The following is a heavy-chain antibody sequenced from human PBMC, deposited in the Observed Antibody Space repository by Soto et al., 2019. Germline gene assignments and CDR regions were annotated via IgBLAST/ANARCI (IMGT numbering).Heavy chain of an antibody. J-gene: IGHJ3*02. CDR2: TYYRAKWYN. V-gene: IGHV6-1*01. CDR1: GDSVSSNSAA. D-gene: IGHD2-15*01. CDR3: ARGLLWQGIGAFDI. Sequence: SQTLSLTCAISGDSVSSNSAAWNWIRQSPSRGLEWLGRTYYRAKWYNDSAVSVKNRITINPDTSKNQFSLQLNSVTPEDTAVYDWARGLLWQGIGAFDIWGQGTMVTVSS.